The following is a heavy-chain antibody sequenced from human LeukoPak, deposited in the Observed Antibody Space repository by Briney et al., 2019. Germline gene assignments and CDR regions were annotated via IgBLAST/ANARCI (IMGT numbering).Heavy chain of an antibody. V-gene: IGHV3-15*01. CDR2: ITSKTDGGTT. CDR3: TTLMSSGWYSHHRYSFDY. D-gene: IGHD6-19*01. J-gene: IGHJ4*02. Sequence: PGGSLRLSCAASGFTFSNSWMSWVRQAPGKGLEWVGRITSKTDGGTTDYAAPVKGRFTISRDDSKNTLYLQMNSLKTEDTAVYYCTTLMSSGWYSHHRYSFDYWGQGTLVTVSS. CDR1: GFTFSNSW.